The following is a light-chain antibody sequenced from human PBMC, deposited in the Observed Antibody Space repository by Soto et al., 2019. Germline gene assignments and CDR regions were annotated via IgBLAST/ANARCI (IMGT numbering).Light chain of an antibody. CDR3: QQRSSWPLT. CDR2: GAS. J-gene: IGKJ4*02. V-gene: IGKV3-11*01. Sequence: EVVLAQPPDTLSLSPGARATLSCRASQSVGTFLNWYQHKPGQAPRLLIDGASNRATGIPARFSGSGSGTDFTLTISSLEPEDFAVYFCQQRSSWPLTFGGGTKVEIK. CDR1: QSVGTF.